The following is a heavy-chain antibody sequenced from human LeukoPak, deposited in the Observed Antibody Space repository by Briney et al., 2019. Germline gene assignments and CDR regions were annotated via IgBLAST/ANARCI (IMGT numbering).Heavy chain of an antibody. CDR3: ARGSFYSGCAPQEY. CDR2: ISAYNGNT. J-gene: IGHJ4*02. Sequence: ASVKVSCKASGYTFTSYGISWVRQAPGQGLEWMGWISAYNGNTNYAQKLRGRVTMTTDTSTSTAYMELRSLRSDDTAVYYCARGSFYSGCAPQEYWGQGTLVTVSS. D-gene: IGHD5-12*01. V-gene: IGHV1-18*01. CDR1: GYTFTSYG.